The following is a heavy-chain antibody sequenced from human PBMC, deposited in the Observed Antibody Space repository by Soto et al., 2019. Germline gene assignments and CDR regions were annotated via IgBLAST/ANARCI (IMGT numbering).Heavy chain of an antibody. J-gene: IGHJ4*02. Sequence: ASVKVSCKASGYTFTSYGINWVRQAPGRGLEWMGWINPGNGNTKYSQQFQGRVIIDRDTSASTAYMELSSLRPEDTAVYYCARGGYFDSSNYLAYWGLGTLVTVS. CDR3: ARGGYFDSSNYLAY. CDR2: INPGNGNT. D-gene: IGHD3-22*01. CDR1: GYTFTSYG. V-gene: IGHV1-3*01.